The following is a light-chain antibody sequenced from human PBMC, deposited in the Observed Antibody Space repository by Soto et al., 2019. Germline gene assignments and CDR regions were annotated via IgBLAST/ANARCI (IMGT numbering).Light chain of an antibody. CDR3: QQYNSYPWT. Sequence: DIQMTQSPSTLSASVGDRVTITCRASQSISSWLAWYQQKPGKAPKLLIYKASSLESGVPSRFSGSGSGTECTLTTSRLQPDDFATYYSQQYNSYPWTFGQGTKVEIK. J-gene: IGKJ1*01. V-gene: IGKV1-5*03. CDR2: KAS. CDR1: QSISSW.